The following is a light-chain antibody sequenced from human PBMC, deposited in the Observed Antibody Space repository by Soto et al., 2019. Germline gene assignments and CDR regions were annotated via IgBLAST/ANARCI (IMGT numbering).Light chain of an antibody. CDR2: DTS. CDR3: QQYNDWFSIT. J-gene: IGKJ5*01. CDR1: QSVSSK. V-gene: IGKV3-15*01. Sequence: EIVLTQSPGTLSLSPGERATLSCRASQSVSSKLAWYRQRPGQAPRLVIYDTSTRATGVPARFSGSGSGTEFTLTISSLQSEDFGVYYCQQYNDWFSITFGQGTRPEIK.